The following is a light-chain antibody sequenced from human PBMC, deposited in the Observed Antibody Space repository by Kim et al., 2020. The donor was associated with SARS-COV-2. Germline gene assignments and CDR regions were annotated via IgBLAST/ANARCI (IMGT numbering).Light chain of an antibody. CDR1: NIGSKS. CDR3: QVWDSSSDQNV. CDR2: YDS. J-gene: IGLJ1*01. Sequence: APGKTAKITCGGKNIGSKSVHWYQQKPGQAPVLVIYYDSDRPSGIPERFSGSNSGNTATLTISRVEAGDEADYYCQVWDSSSDQNVFGTGTKVTVL. V-gene: IGLV3-21*04.